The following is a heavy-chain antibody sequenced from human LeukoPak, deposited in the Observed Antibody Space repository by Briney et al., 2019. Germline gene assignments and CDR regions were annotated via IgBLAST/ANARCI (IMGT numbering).Heavy chain of an antibody. CDR1: GFTFSNAW. Sequence: TGGSLRLSCAASGFTFSNAWMNWVRQAPGKGLEWVGRFKGKVDGGTTDYAAPVKGRFTISRDDSKNMLYPQLNSLTTEDTAVYYCTTATGYTYGKLPYFDYWGQGTLVTVSS. CDR2: FKGKVDGGTT. D-gene: IGHD5-18*01. CDR3: TTATGYTYGKLPYFDY. J-gene: IGHJ4*02. V-gene: IGHV3-15*07.